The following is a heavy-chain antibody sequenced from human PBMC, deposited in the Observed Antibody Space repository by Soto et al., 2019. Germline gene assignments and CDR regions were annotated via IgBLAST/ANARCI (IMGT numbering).Heavy chain of an antibody. Sequence: ASVKVSCKASGYTFTGHYMHWVRQVSGRRLEFLGWLKPDNGGTYYAPKFQGRVTFTRDTSKTTAYMEMSGLQSDDTAVYFCARDLCPLGSGSYRLDYYGMDVWGQGTTVTVSS. J-gene: IGHJ6*02. D-gene: IGHD3-10*01. CDR2: LKPDNGGT. CDR3: ARDLCPLGSGSYRLDYYGMDV. CDR1: GYTFTGHY. V-gene: IGHV1-2*02.